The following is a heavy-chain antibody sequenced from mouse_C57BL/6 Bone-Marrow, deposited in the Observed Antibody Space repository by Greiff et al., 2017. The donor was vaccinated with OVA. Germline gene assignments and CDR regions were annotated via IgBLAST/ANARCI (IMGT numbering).Heavy chain of an antibody. CDR3: ASKGLFYCNFDYAMDY. Sequence: VQLQQSGPELVKPGASVKIPCKASGYTFTDYNMDWVKQSHGKSLEWIGDINPNNGGTIYNQKFKGKATLTVDKSSSTAYMELRSLTSEDTAVYYCASKGLFYCNFDYAMDYWGQGTSVTVSS. J-gene: IGHJ4*01. V-gene: IGHV1-18*01. D-gene: IGHD2-1*01. CDR2: INPNNGGT. CDR1: GYTFTDYN.